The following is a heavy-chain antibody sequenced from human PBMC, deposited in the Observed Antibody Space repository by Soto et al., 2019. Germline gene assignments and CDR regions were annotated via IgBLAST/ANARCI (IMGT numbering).Heavy chain of an antibody. D-gene: IGHD3-16*01. CDR2: INHSGST. V-gene: IGHV4-34*01. J-gene: IGHJ5*02. CDR3: ARARRITFGGVISWFDP. CDR1: GGSFSGYY. Sequence: SETLSLTCAVYGGSFSGYYWTWIRQPPGTGLEWIGEINHSGSTNYNPSLKSRVTISVDTSKNQFSLKLTSVTAADTAVYYCARARRITFGGVISWFDPWGQGTLVTVSS.